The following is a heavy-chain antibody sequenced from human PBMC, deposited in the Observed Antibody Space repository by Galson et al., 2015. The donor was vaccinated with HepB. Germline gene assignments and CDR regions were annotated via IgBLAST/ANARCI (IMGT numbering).Heavy chain of an antibody. J-gene: IGHJ4*02. D-gene: IGHD1-1*01. V-gene: IGHV4-59*01. CDR3: ARDRGKLGTWNDY. Sequence: SETLSLTCTVPGDSISISYWTWIRQPPGKGLEWIGYISYSGSTNYNPSLKSRVTISVDTSKNQFSLKLTSVTAADTAVYYCARDRGKLGTWNDYWGQGTLVTVSS. CDR1: GDSISISY. CDR2: ISYSGST.